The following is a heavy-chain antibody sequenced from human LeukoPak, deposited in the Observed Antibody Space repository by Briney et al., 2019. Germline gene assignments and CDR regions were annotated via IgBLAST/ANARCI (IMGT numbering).Heavy chain of an antibody. CDR3: ARGVISLDY. D-gene: IGHD3-22*01. CDR1: GFTFSSYE. J-gene: IGHJ4*02. V-gene: IGHV3-7*01. Sequence: GGSLRLSCAASGFTFSSYEMNWVRQAPGKGLEWVANIKQDGSEKYYVDSVKGRFTISRDNAKNSLYLQMNSLRAEDTAVYYCARGVISLDYWGQGTLVTVSS. CDR2: IKQDGSEK.